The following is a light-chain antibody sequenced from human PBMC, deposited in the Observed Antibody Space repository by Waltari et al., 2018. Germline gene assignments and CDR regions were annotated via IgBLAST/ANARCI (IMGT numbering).Light chain of an antibody. J-gene: IGKJ1*01. CDR2: DAS. CDR3: QKYGTSPAT. V-gene: IGKV3-20*01. CDR1: QRNSIY. Sequence: SCRASQRNSIYLAWDQQKLGQPPRLLIYDASSSDTGIADRFSGSGSLTDFSLTISRLEPEDFAVYYCQKYGTSPATFGQGTKVEIK.